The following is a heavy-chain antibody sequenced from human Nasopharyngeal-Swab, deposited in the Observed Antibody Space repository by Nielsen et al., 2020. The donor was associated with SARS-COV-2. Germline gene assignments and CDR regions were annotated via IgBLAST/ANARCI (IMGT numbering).Heavy chain of an antibody. Sequence: GGSLRLYCKGSGYSFTSYWISWVRQMPGKGLEWMGRIDPSDSYTNYSPSFQGHVTISADKSISTAYLQWSSLKASDTAMYYCARHWSDPGNWFDPWGQGTLVTVSS. CDR1: GYSFTSYW. CDR3: ARHWSDPGNWFDP. V-gene: IGHV5-10-1*01. CDR2: IDPSDSYT. J-gene: IGHJ5*02.